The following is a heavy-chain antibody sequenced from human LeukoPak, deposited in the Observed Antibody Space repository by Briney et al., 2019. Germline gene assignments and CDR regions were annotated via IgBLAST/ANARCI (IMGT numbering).Heavy chain of an antibody. CDR1: GYTFTSYA. J-gene: IGHJ6*03. CDR3: ARVTSILAAAGTYYYYYMDV. Sequence: ASVKVSCKASGYTFTSYAMNWVRQAPGQGLEWMGWINTNTGNPTYAQGFTGRFVFSLDTSVSTAYLQISSLKAEDTAVYYCARVTSILAAAGTYYYYYMDVWGKGTTVTVSS. V-gene: IGHV7-4-1*02. D-gene: IGHD6-13*01. CDR2: INTNTGNP.